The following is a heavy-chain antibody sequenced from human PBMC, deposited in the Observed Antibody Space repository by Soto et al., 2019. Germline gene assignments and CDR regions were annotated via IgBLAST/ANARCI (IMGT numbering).Heavy chain of an antibody. D-gene: IGHD5-18*01. V-gene: IGHV1-18*01. Sequence: QVQLVQSGAEVKKPGASVKVSCKASGYTFTSYGISWVRQAPGQGLEWMGWISAYNGNTNYAQKLQGRVTMTTDTSTSTAYRELTSLRSDDTAVYYCARVKYSPPYYYSYGMDVWGQGTTVTVSS. CDR1: GYTFTSYG. J-gene: IGHJ6*02. CDR3: ARVKYSPPYYYSYGMDV. CDR2: ISAYNGNT.